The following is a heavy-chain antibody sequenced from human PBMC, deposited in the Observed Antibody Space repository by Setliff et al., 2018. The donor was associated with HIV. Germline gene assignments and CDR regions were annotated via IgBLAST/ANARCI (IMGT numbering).Heavy chain of an antibody. V-gene: IGHV1-69*13. CDR1: GGTFSNYA. CDR2: IIPIFGTA. Sequence: ASVKVSCKASGGTFSNYAITWVRQAPGQGLEWMGGIIPIFGTANYAQKFQGRVTITADESTSTAYMELNSLRSEDTAVYYCAREGVSLWFGELPSSHYMDVWGKGTTVTVS. D-gene: IGHD3-10*01. J-gene: IGHJ6*03. CDR3: AREGVSLWFGELPSSHYMDV.